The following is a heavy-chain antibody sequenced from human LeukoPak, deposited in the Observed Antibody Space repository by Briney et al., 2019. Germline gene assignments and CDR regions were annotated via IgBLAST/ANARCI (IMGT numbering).Heavy chain of an antibody. CDR2: INPNSGGT. D-gene: IGHD6-19*01. J-gene: IGHJ3*02. Sequence: ASVKVSCKASGYTITGYYLHWVRQAPGQGLEWMGRINPNSGGTNSAQKFQGRVTMTRDTSISTAYMELSRLRSDDTAVYYCARDGLINSSGWLGGSDAFDIWGQGTMVTVSS. V-gene: IGHV1-2*06. CDR1: GYTITGYY. CDR3: ARDGLINSSGWLGGSDAFDI.